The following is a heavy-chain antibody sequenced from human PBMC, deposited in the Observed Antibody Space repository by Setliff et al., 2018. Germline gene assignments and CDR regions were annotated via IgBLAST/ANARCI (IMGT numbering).Heavy chain of an antibody. V-gene: IGHV4-61*02. CDR1: GGSISSGSYY. J-gene: IGHJ4*02. CDR3: ARGGGYSPNDY. D-gene: IGHD5-18*01. Sequence: PSETLSLTCTVSGGSISSGSYYWSWIRQPAGKGLEWIGRIYTSGSTNYNPSLKSRVTISVDTPKNQFSLKLTSVTAADTAVYYCARGGGYSPNDYWGQGTLVTVSS. CDR2: IYTSGST.